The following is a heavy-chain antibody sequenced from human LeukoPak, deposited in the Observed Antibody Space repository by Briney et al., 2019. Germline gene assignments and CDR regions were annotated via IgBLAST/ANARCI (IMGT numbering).Heavy chain of an antibody. Sequence: GRSLRLSCAASGFTFSDHGMHWVRQAPGKGLEWVAIKWYNGSKKYYAESVKGRFTISRDNSKNTLYLQMSSLRAEDTAVYYCARDPYGSGDGYFDYWGQGTLVTVSS. J-gene: IGHJ4*02. CDR3: ARDPYGSGDGYFDY. CDR2: KWYNGSKK. V-gene: IGHV3-33*01. CDR1: GFTFSDHG. D-gene: IGHD3-10*01.